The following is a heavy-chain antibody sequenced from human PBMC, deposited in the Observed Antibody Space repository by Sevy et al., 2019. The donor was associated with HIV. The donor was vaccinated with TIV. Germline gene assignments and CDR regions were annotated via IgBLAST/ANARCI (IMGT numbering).Heavy chain of an antibody. J-gene: IGHJ5*02. D-gene: IGHD3-22*01. CDR1: GGSFSGYY. CDR2: INHSGST. Sequence: SETLSLTCAVCGGSFSGYYWSWIRQPPGKGLEWIGEINHSGSTNYNPSLKSRVTISVDTSKNQFSLKLSSVTAADTAVYYCARGGNYYDSSGYWFDPWGQGTLVTVSS. V-gene: IGHV4-34*01. CDR3: ARGGNYYDSSGYWFDP.